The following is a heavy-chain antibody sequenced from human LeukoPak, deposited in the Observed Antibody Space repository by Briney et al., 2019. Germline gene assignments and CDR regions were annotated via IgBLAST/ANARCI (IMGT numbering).Heavy chain of an antibody. Sequence: GGSLRLSCAASGFTFSSYSMNWVRQAPGKGLEWVATMTSSSTIYYADSVKGRFTISRDNAKNSVYLQMNSLRDEDTAVYSCARAQTIFWEFYGLDIWGRGTKVTVSS. D-gene: IGHD3-9*01. CDR3: ARAQTIFWEFYGLDI. CDR1: GFTFSSYS. J-gene: IGHJ3*02. V-gene: IGHV3-69-1*01. CDR2: MTSSSTI.